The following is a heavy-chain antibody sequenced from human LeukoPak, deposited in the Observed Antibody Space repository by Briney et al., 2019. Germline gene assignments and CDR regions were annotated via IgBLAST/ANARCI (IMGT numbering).Heavy chain of an antibody. CDR1: GFTFGSYA. CDR2: IAHDETNR. V-gene: IGHV3-30*04. D-gene: IGHD2-2*01. J-gene: IGHJ4*02. CDR3: ARDLLPGAPDYFDY. Sequence: GWSLTLSCPASGFTFGSYAMHWVRQAPGKGLEWVAVIAHDETNRFYADSVKGRFTISGDNSMNTLYLQMNSLRPEDTAVYFCARDLLPGAPDYFDYWGQGTLVTVSS.